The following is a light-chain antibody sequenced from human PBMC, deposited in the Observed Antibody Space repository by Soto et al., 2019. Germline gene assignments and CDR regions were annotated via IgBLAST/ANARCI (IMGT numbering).Light chain of an antibody. CDR2: GAS. V-gene: IGKV1-5*01. CDR3: QQYETFSGT. Sequence: DIQMTQSPSTLSASVGDTVTVTCRASQSVSGWLAWYQQKPGEAPKLLIYGASALPRGVPSRFSGSGSGTKFTLTIASLQPDDFATYYCQQYETFSGTFGPGTRLEIK. CDR1: QSVSGW. J-gene: IGKJ5*01.